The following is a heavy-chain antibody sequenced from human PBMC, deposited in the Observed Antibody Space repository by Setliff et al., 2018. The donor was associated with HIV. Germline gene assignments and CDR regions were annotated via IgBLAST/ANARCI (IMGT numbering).Heavy chain of an antibody. Sequence: PSETLSLTCTVSGGSIINNFWSWIRLPPGKGLEYIGYIYYSGNTDYNPSLKSRVTISVDRYKNQFSLKLSSVTAVDTAAYYCARSTVGIRGVVRGYYYYYMDVWGKGTTVTVSS. J-gene: IGHJ6*03. D-gene: IGHD3-10*01. CDR2: IYYSGNT. CDR1: GGSIINNF. V-gene: IGHV4-59*12. CDR3: ARSTVGIRGVVRGYYYYYMDV.